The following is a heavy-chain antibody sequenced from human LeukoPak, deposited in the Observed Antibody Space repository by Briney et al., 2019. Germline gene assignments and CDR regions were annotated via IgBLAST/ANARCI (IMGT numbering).Heavy chain of an antibody. CDR2: IYTSGST. V-gene: IGHV4-4*07. CDR1: GGSISSYY. Sequence: SETLSLTCTVSGGSISSYYWSWIRQPAGKGLEWVGRIYTSGSTNYNPSLKSRVTMSVDTSKNQFSLKLSSVTAADTAVYYCARDGGGIVVVPTTRREYYFDFWGQGTLVTVSS. J-gene: IGHJ4*02. D-gene: IGHD2-2*01. CDR3: ARDGGGIVVVPTTRREYYFDF.